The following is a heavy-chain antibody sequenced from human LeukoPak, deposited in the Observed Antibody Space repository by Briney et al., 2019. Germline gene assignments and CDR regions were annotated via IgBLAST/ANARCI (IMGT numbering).Heavy chain of an antibody. V-gene: IGHV3-30*04. J-gene: IGHJ4*02. Sequence: PGGSLRLSCAASGFTFSSYAMHWVRQAPSKGLEWMVVISYDGRKKYYADSVKGRLTISRGNSKNTLYLQMNSLRAEDTAVYFCARDLNWGTGTGPDYWGQGTLVTVSS. CDR2: ISYDGRKK. CDR3: ARDLNWGTGTGPDY. D-gene: IGHD7-27*01. CDR1: GFTFSSYA.